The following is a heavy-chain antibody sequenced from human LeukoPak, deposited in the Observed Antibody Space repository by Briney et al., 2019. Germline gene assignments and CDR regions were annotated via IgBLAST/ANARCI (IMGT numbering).Heavy chain of an antibody. CDR3: ARLDDTSGYFSYFDY. D-gene: IGHD3-22*01. CDR1: GYSFTSYW. J-gene: IGHJ4*02. Sequence: GESLKISCKGSGYSFTSYWIGWVRQMPGQGLEWMGIIYPGDFDTRYNPPFQGQVTISADKSISTAYLQWSSLKASDTAMYFCARLDDTSGYFSYFDYWGQGTLVTVSS. CDR2: IYPGDFDT. V-gene: IGHV5-51*01.